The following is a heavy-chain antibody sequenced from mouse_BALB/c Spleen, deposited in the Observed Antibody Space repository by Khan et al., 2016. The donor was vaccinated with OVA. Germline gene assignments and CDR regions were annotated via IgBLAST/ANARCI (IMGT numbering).Heavy chain of an antibody. CDR3: ARHAELGPYFDY. D-gene: IGHD4-1*01. CDR1: GYTFTEYT. CDR2: FFPGSNTI. J-gene: IGHJ2*01. V-gene: IGHV1-62-2*01. Sequence: QVRLQQSGAELVKPGASVKLSCKASGYTFTEYTIHWVKQRSGQGLEWIGWFFPGSNTIKYSEKFKDKATLTADKSSSTVYMDLSRLTSEDSAVYFCARHAELGPYFDYGGQGTTLTVSS.